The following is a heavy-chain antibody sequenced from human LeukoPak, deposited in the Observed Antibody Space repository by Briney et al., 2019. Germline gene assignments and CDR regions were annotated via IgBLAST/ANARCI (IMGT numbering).Heavy chain of an antibody. CDR1: GYTLTELS. V-gene: IGHV1-24*01. CDR3: ATSYGSGSYYLDY. J-gene: IGHJ4*02. D-gene: IGHD3-10*01. CDR2: FVPEDGET. Sequence: ASVKVSCKVSGYTLTELSMHWVRQAPGKGLEWMGGFVPEDGETIYAQKFQGRVTMTEDTSTDTAYMELSSLRSEDTAVYYCATSYGSGSYYLDYWGQGTLVTVSS.